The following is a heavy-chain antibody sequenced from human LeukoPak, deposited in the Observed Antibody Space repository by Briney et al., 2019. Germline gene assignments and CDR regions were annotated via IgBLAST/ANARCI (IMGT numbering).Heavy chain of an antibody. CDR2: ISSSGSTI. D-gene: IGHD2-21*02. CDR1: GFTFSDYY. CDR3: ARAFGRGDIVVVTAIPPHFDY. V-gene: IGHV3-11*01. Sequence: GGSLRLSCAASGFTFSDYYMSWIRQAPGKGLEWVSYISSSGSTIYYADSVKGRFTISRDNAKNSLYLQMNSLRAEDTAVYYCARAFGRGDIVVVTAIPPHFDYWGQGTLVTVSS. J-gene: IGHJ4*02.